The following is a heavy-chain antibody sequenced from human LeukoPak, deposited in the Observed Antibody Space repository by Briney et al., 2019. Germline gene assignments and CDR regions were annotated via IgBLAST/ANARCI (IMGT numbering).Heavy chain of an antibody. CDR3: AREMGYCSSTSCRYYFDY. CDR1: GGTFISYA. CDR2: IIPILGIA. Sequence: ASVTVSFKASGGTFISYAISWVRQAPGQGGEGMGRIIPILGIANYAQKFQGRVTITADKSTSTAYMELSSLRSEDTAVYYCAREMGYCSSTSCRYYFDYWGQGTLVTVS. D-gene: IGHD2-2*01. J-gene: IGHJ4*02. V-gene: IGHV1-69*04.